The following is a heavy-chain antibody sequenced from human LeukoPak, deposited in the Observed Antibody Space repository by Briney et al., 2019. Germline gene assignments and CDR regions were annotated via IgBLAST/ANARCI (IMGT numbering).Heavy chain of an antibody. V-gene: IGHV3-49*03. CDR2: IRSKAYGGTT. D-gene: IGHD3-22*01. Sequence: GGSLRLSCTASGFTFGDYAMSWFRQAPGKGLEWVGFIRSKAYGGTTEYAASVKGRFTISRDDSKSIAYLQMNSLKTEDTAVYYCTRVNPGKVVVIPPGFYWGQGTLVTVSS. CDR1: GFTFGDYA. CDR3: TRVNPGKVVVIPPGFY. J-gene: IGHJ4*02.